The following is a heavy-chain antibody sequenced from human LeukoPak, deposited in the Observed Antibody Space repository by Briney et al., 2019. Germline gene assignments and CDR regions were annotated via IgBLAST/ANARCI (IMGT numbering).Heavy chain of an antibody. V-gene: IGHV1-2*02. CDR3: ARDQDWVELLGFDY. CDR1: GYTFTGYY. D-gene: IGHD1-7*01. J-gene: IGHJ4*02. Sequence: ASVKVSCKASGYTFTGYYMHWVRQAPGQGLEWMGWINPNSGGTNYAQKFQGRVTMTRDTSISTAYMELSRLRSDDTAVYYCARDQDWVELLGFDYWGQGTLVTVSS. CDR2: INPNSGGT.